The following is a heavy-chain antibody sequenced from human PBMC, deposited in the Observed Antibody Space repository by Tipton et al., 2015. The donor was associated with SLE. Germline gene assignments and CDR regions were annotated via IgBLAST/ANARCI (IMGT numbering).Heavy chain of an antibody. CDR3: ARTSPYYYESSGYCGDAFDI. Sequence: TLSLTCTVSGGSISSSSYYWGWIRHPPGKGLEWIGRFYYSGSTYYNPPLKSRVTISVDTSKNQFSLKLSSVTAGDTAVDYWARTSPYYYESSGYCGDAFDIWGQGKMATVSS. J-gene: IGHJ3*02. CDR2: FYYSGST. V-gene: IGHV4-39*07. CDR1: GGSISSSSYY. D-gene: IGHD3-22*01.